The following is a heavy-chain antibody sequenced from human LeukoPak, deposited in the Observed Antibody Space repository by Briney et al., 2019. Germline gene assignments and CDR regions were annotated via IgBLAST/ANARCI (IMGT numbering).Heavy chain of an antibody. CDR3: ARDSGYSYGPDY. Sequence: ASETLSLTCTVSGGSISSYYWSWIRQPPGKGLEWIGYIYYSGSTNYNPSLKSRVTISVDTSKNQFSLKLSSVTAADTAVYYCARDSGYSYGPDYWGQGTLVTVSS. J-gene: IGHJ4*02. V-gene: IGHV4-59*01. D-gene: IGHD5-18*01. CDR2: IYYSGST. CDR1: GGSISSYY.